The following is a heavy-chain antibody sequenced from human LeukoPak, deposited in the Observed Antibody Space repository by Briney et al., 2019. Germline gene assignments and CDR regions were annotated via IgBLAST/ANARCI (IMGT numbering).Heavy chain of an antibody. Sequence: SETLSLTCTVSGGSISSYYWSWIRQPPGKGLEWIGYIYCSGSTNYNPFLKSRVTISVDTSKNQFSLKLSSVTAADTAVYYCARVRGDYDSSGYYFYYMDVWGKGTTVTISS. CDR2: IYCSGST. D-gene: IGHD3-22*01. V-gene: IGHV4-59*01. J-gene: IGHJ6*03. CDR3: ARVRGDYDSSGYYFYYMDV. CDR1: GGSISSYY.